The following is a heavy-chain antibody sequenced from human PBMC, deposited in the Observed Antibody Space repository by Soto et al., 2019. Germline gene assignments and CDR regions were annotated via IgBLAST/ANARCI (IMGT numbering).Heavy chain of an antibody. CDR3: ATRITVFGLLIPPFDP. D-gene: IGHD3-3*01. CDR1: GGSVNGYY. CDR2: INHTGGT. J-gene: IGHJ5*02. V-gene: IGHV4-34*02. Sequence: QVHLQQWGAGLLKPSETLSLTCAVYGGSVNGYYWNWIRQPPGKGLEWIGEINHTGGTHYNPSLKSRVTMSVDTSKNQFSLRLGSVTAADTAIYSCATRITVFGLLIPPFDPWGQGTQVTVSS.